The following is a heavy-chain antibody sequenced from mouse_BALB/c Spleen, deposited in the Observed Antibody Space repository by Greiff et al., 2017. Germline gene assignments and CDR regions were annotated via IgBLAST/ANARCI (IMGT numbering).Heavy chain of an antibody. Sequence: EVKLVESGGGLVKPGGSLKLSCAASGFTFSSYAMSWVRQTPEKRLEWVATISSGGSYTYYPDSVKGRFTISRDNAKNTLYLQMSSLRSEDTAMYYGARQEGLITTVVAKGYYFDYWGQGTTLTVSS. V-gene: IGHV5-9-3*01. J-gene: IGHJ2*01. CDR3: ARQEGLITTVVAKGYYFDY. CDR2: ISSGGSYT. D-gene: IGHD1-1*01. CDR1: GFTFSSYA.